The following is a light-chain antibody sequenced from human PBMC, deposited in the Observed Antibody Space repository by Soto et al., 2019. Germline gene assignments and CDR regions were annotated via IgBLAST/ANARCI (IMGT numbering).Light chain of an antibody. J-gene: IGLJ3*02. CDR2: GNK. Sequence: QSVLTQPPSVSGAPGQRVTISCTGNSSNIGTGYDVHWLQQLPGTAPKLLIYGNKIRPSGVPGRFSASKSGSSASLAITGLQAEDEADYYCQSYDTRLSGWVFGGGTQLTVL. CDR1: SSNIGTGYD. CDR3: QSYDTRLSGWV. V-gene: IGLV1-40*01.